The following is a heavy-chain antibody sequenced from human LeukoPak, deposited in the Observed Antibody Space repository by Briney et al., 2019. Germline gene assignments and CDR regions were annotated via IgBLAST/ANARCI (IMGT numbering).Heavy chain of an antibody. CDR3: ARSLRYCTNGVCSDY. D-gene: IGHD2-8*01. CDR1: AFTFSSYS. CDR2: ISSSICYI. J-gene: IGHJ4*02. V-gene: IGHV3-21*01. Sequence: GSLTLSCAASAFTFSSYSMNWVREAPRKGLEWVSWISSSICYIYYADSVKGRFTISRDNAKNSLYLQMNSLRAEDTAVYYCARSLRYCTNGVCSDYWGQGTLVTVSS.